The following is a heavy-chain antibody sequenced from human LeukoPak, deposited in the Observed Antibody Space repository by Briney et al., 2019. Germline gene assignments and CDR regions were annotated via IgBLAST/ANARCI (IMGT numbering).Heavy chain of an antibody. V-gene: IGHV2-70*01. J-gene: IGHJ4*02. Sequence: SGPALGKPTQTLTLTCTFSGFSLNTRAMCVSWIRQPPGKALEWLAFIDWNDDKYYSTSLKTRLTISKDTSKNQVVLTMTNMDPVDTATYYCASGLSWNFDYWGQGTLVTVSS. CDR2: IDWNDDK. CDR1: GFSLNTRAMC. D-gene: IGHD2-15*01. CDR3: ASGLSWNFDY.